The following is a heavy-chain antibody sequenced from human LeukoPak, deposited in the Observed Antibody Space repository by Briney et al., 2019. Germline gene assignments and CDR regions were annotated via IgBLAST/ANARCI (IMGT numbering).Heavy chain of an antibody. CDR1: GFTLSSYT. CDR2: IIGSSSKI. D-gene: IGHD4-17*01. J-gene: IGHJ4*02. V-gene: IGHV3-21*01. Sequence: GGSLRLSCAAPGFTLSSYTMNWVRQPRGKGMEWVSSIIGSSSKIYNADPVKGRFTISRDNAKASLYLQMNSLRADDTAVYYCARDAYGDYGFDYWGQGILVTVSS. CDR3: ARDAYGDYGFDY.